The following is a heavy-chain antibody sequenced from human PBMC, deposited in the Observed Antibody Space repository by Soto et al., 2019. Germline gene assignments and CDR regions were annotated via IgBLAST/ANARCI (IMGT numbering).Heavy chain of an antibody. CDR2: ISHSGIT. D-gene: IGHD2-21*02. V-gene: IGHV4-31*03. Sequence: NLPLTCTVSGGTITPSGDYWCWIRQHTGKGLEWIGYISHSGITEYNPSLKSRLTLSIDTSKNQFSLEMSSVTAADTAVYYLARVLHDYSSGWFDLRGQGIPVTV. CDR1: GGTITPSGDY. J-gene: IGHJ5*02. CDR3: ARVLHDYSSGWFDL.